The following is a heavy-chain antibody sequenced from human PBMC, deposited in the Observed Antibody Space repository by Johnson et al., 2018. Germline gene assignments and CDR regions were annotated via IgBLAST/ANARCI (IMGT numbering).Heavy chain of an antibody. CDR2: ISSRSIYI. V-gene: IGHV3-21*06. D-gene: IGHD6-19*01. J-gene: IGHJ2*01. CDR1: GFTFSSYS. CDR3: ARDPGSGWYESYWYCER. Sequence: VQLVQSGGGLVKPGGSLRLSCAASGFTFSSYSMNWVRQAPGKGLEWVSSISSRSIYIFYADSLKGRFTISRDNARNSLYLQMNSLRAEDTAVYYCARDPGSGWYESYWYCERWGRGTLVTVSS.